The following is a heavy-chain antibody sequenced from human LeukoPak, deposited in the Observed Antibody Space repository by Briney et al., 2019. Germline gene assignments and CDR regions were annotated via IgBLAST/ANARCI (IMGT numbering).Heavy chain of an antibody. CDR1: GGSFSGYY. J-gene: IGHJ4*02. CDR2: IYYSGST. CDR3: ARHDYGDYSFDY. V-gene: IGHV4-34*01. D-gene: IGHD4-17*01. Sequence: SETLSLTCAVYGGSFSGYYWSWIRQPPGKGLEWIGSIYYSGSTYYNPSLKSRVTISVDTSKNQFPLKLSSVTAADTAVYYCARHDYGDYSFDYWGQGTLVTVSS.